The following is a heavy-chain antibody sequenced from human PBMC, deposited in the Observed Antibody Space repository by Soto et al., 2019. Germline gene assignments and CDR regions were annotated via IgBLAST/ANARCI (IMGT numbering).Heavy chain of an antibody. CDR1: GYSFTSYW. CDR2: IYPGDSDT. J-gene: IGHJ5*02. Sequence: PGESLKISCKGSGYSFTSYWIGWVRQMPGKGLEWMGIIYPGDSDTRYSPSFQGQVTISADKSISTAYLQWSSLKASDTAMYYCARVLTIAVAGRGNWFDPWGQGTLVTVSS. V-gene: IGHV5-51*01. D-gene: IGHD6-19*01. CDR3: ARVLTIAVAGRGNWFDP.